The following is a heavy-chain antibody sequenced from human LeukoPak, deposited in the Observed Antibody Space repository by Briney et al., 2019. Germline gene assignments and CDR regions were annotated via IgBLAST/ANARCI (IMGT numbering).Heavy chain of an antibody. Sequence: GGSLRLSCAASGFAFSSISMHWVRQAPGKGLVWVSLITPDGRRTAYADSVKGRFTISRDNSKNTLYLQMNSLRAEDTAVYYCAKSNEPFWSGYYAFDYWGQGTLVTVSS. D-gene: IGHD3-3*01. J-gene: IGHJ4*02. CDR3: AKSNEPFWSGYYAFDY. CDR1: GFAFSSIS. CDR2: ITPDGRRT. V-gene: IGHV3-74*01.